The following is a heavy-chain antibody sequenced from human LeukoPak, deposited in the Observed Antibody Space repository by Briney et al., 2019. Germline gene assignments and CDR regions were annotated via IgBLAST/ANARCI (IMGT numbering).Heavy chain of an antibody. J-gene: IGHJ4*02. V-gene: IGHV1-69*05. CDR1: GGTFSSYA. Sequence: GSSVKVSCKTSGGTFSSYAISWVRQAPGQGLEWVGGIIPIFGTANYAQKFQGRVTITTDESTSTAYMELSSLRPEDTAVYYCERVEGSGSYYQPFDYWGQGTLVTVSS. CDR3: ERVEGSGSYYQPFDY. CDR2: IIPIFGTA. D-gene: IGHD3-10*01.